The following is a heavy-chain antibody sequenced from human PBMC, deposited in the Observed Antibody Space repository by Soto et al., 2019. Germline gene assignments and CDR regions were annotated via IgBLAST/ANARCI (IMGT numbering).Heavy chain of an antibody. CDR3: ARDFYGGFSYGPGDS. D-gene: IGHD2-15*01. J-gene: IGHJ4*02. CDR1: VFAFWCDW. Sequence: PGGSLRLSCVASVFAFWCDWMIWVRQAPGKGLEWVANIKQDGSKAQYLESVRGRFTISRDNSKSSVYLQMNSLRAEDTALYYCARDFYGGFSYGPGDSWGQGTLVTVSS. V-gene: IGHV3-7*01. CDR2: IKQDGSKA.